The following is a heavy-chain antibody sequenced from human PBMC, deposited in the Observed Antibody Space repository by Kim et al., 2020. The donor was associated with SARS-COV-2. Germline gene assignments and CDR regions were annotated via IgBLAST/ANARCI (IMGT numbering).Heavy chain of an antibody. Sequence: SETLSLTCTVSGGSISSYYWSWIRQPPGKGLEWIGYIYYSGSTNYNPSLKSRVTISVDTSKNQFSLKLSSVTAADTAVYYCACTSGGYSGYDLQGFDCWGRGTLVTVSS. CDR2: IYYSGST. CDR1: GGSISSYY. D-gene: IGHD5-12*01. CDR3: ACTSGGYSGYDLQGFDC. J-gene: IGHJ4*02. V-gene: IGHV4-59*01.